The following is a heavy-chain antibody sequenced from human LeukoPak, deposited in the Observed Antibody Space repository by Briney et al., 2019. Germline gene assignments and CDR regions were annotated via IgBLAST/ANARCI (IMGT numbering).Heavy chain of an antibody. V-gene: IGHV3-7*01. J-gene: IGHJ5*01. CDR1: GFTFSSYW. CDR2: TKQDGSEK. Sequence: GGSLRLSCAASGFTFSSYWMSWVRQAPGKGLEWVGNTKQDGSEKYYVDSVKGRFTISRDNAKNILYLQMNSLRAEDTAVYHCARDPAPQGWFDSWGQGTLVTVSS. CDR3: ARDPAPQGWFDS.